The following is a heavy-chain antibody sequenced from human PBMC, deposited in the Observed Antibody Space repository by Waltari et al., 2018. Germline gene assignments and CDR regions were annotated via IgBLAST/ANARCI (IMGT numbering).Heavy chain of an antibody. CDR3: ARGRIVVGP. V-gene: IGHV4-59*01. J-gene: IGHJ5*02. D-gene: IGHD2-15*01. Sequence: QVQLQESGPGLVKPSETLSLTCTVSGGSISGYYWSWIRQPPGKGLDWIGYIHYTGSTTFNPPLKSRATISVDTSKSQFSLNLSCLTAADTAVYYCARGRIVVGPWGQGTLVTVSS. CDR2: IHYTGST. CDR1: GGSISGYY.